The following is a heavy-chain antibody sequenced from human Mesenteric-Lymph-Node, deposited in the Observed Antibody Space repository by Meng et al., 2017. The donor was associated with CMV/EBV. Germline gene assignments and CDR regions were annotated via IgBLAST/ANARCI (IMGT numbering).Heavy chain of an antibody. CDR2: INSDGSGT. Sequence: GGSLRLSCAASGFTFSSSWMHWVRQAPGKGLVWVTRINSDGSGTSYADSVKGRFTISRDNAKNTLYLQMNSLRAEDTAVYYCASRRSVLLWFGSPGGMDVWGQGTTVTVSS. V-gene: IGHV3-74*01. CDR3: ASRRSVLLWFGSPGGMDV. CDR1: GFTFSSSW. D-gene: IGHD3-10*01. J-gene: IGHJ6*02.